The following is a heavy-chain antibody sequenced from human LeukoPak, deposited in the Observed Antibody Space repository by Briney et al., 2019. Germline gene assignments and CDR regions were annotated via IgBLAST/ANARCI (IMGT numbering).Heavy chain of an antibody. J-gene: IGHJ4*02. CDR2: IYTNGNT. CDR3: AKTLAAAGYSAYYFDY. CDR1: GFIFRNYG. Sequence: GGSLRLSCAASGFIFRNYGMKWVRQAPGKGLEWVSGIYTNGNTRYADSVRGRFTISRDNSKNTLYLQMNSLRAEDTAVYYCAKTLAAAGYSAYYFDYWGQGTLVTVSS. V-gene: IGHV3-23*05. D-gene: IGHD6-13*01.